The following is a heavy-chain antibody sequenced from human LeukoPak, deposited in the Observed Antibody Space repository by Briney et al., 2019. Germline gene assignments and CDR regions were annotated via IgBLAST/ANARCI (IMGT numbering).Heavy chain of an antibody. J-gene: IGHJ3*02. D-gene: IGHD3-3*01. CDR3: ARDGQYYDFWSGPPSKAFDI. CDR2: ISYDGSNK. Sequence: PGGSLRLSCAAYGFTFSSYAMHLVRQAPGKGLEWVAVISYDGSNKYYADSVKGRFTISRDNSKNTLYLQMNSLRAEDTAVYYCARDGQYYDFWSGPPSKAFDIWGQGTMVTVSS. CDR1: GFTFSSYA. V-gene: IGHV3-30-3*01.